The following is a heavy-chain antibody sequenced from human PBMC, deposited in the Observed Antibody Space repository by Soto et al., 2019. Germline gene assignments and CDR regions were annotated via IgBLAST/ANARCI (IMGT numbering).Heavy chain of an antibody. Sequence: LRLSCVASGFTCISSFMGWIRQAPGKGLEWVANINQDGGVTYYVDSVEGRFTISRDNTKDSLYLQMNSLRGEDTAIYYCARYYRGSGRYFFDYWGQGTPVTV. V-gene: IGHV3-7*03. CDR1: GFTCISSF. CDR2: INQDGGVT. J-gene: IGHJ4*02. D-gene: IGHD6-19*01. CDR3: ARYYRGSGRYFFDY.